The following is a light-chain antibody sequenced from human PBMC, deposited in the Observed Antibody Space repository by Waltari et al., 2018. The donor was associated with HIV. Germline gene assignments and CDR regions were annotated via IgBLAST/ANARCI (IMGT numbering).Light chain of an antibody. V-gene: IGKV3-20*01. CDR1: QSVDSDY. CDR3: QHYGSPYT. J-gene: IGKJ2*01. CDR2: GAS. Sequence: EVVLTQSPGTLSLSPGERATLSCRASQSVDSDYLAWYQHTPGQAPRLLIHGASSRATGIPDRFSGSGSGTDVTLTISRLEAEDVAFYFGQHYGSPYTFGQGTKLEIK.